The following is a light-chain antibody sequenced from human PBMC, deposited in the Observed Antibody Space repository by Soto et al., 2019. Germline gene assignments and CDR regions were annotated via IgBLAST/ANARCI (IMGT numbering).Light chain of an antibody. CDR1: QRVDNNF. V-gene: IGKV3-20*01. CDR3: QQYGSSLIT. J-gene: IGKJ5*01. CDR2: GAS. Sequence: LTQSPGTLSLSPGEGATLSCRTSQRVDNNFVAWYQQKPGQAPRLLIYGASSRATGIPDRFSGSGSGTDFTLTISRLEPEDFAVYYCQQYGSSLITFGQGTRLEIK.